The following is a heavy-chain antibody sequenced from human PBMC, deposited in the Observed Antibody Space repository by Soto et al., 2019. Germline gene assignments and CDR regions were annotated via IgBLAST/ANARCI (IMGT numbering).Heavy chain of an antibody. J-gene: IGHJ4*02. CDR3: ARAQMVLSRSYFDS. CDR1: GGSISNFY. CDR2: ISYSGNT. D-gene: IGHD2-8*01. V-gene: IGHV4-59*01. Sequence: PSETLSLTCTVSGGSISNFYWSWIRQPPGKGLEWIGYISYSGNTNYNPSLKSRVSISVDTSKNQLSLNLTPVTAADTAVYYCARAQMVLSRSYFDSWGQGTPVTVSS.